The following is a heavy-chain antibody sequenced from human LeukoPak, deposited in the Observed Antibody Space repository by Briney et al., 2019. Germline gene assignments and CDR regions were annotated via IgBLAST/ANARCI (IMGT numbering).Heavy chain of an antibody. D-gene: IGHD1-1*01. Sequence: ASVKVSCKASGYTFTGYYMHWVRQAPGQGLEWMGWINPNSGGTNYAQKFQGRVTMTRDTSISTAYMELSRLRSDDTAVYYCAREGYNWNDAIGFDPWGQGTLVTVSS. CDR1: GYTFTGYY. CDR2: INPNSGGT. CDR3: AREGYNWNDAIGFDP. J-gene: IGHJ5*02. V-gene: IGHV1-2*02.